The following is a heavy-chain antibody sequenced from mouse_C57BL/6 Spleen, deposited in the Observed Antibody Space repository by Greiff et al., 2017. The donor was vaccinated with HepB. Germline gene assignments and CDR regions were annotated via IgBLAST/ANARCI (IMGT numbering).Heavy chain of an antibody. J-gene: IGHJ3*01. CDR1: GFNIKDYY. Sequence: VQLQQSGAELVRPGASVKLSCTASGFNIKDYYMHWVKQRPEQGLEWIGRIDPEDGDTEYAPKFQGKATMTADTSSNTASLQLSSLTSADTAVYYCTHYYGSSYWFAYWGQGTLVTVSA. CDR3: THYYGSSYWFAY. CDR2: IDPEDGDT. D-gene: IGHD1-1*01. V-gene: IGHV14-1*01.